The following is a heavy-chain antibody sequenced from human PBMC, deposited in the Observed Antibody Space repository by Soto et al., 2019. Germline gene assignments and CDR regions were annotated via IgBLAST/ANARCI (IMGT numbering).Heavy chain of an antibody. V-gene: IGHV4-59*01. CDR2: ISYRGRT. D-gene: IGHD2-15*01. CDR3: ARDSRRNGGSHFDN. CDR1: GDSISRYY. Sequence: SETLSLTCTVSGDSISRYYWSWIRQSPGKGLQWIGYISYRGRTNYNPSLKSRVTISVDTSKSQFSLNLTSLTAADTAVYYCARDSRRNGGSHFDNWGRGIQVTVSS. J-gene: IGHJ4*02.